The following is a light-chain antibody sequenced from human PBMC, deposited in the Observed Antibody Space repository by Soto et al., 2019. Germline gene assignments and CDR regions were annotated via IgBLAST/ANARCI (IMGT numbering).Light chain of an antibody. CDR1: SSDVGGYNY. Sequence: QPVLTQPASVSGSPGQSITISCTGTSSDVGGYNYVSWYQHHPGKAPKLMIYHVTVRPSGVSNRFSGSKSDDTASLTISGLQAEDEADYYCASFTSTYSYVFGTGTKLTVL. CDR2: HVT. J-gene: IGLJ1*01. CDR3: ASFTSTYSYV. V-gene: IGLV2-14*03.